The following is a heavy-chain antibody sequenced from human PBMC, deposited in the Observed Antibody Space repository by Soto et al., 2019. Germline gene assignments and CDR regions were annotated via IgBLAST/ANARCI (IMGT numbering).Heavy chain of an antibody. CDR2: IYYSGST. Sequence: SSETLSLTCTVSGGSISSYYWSWIRQPPGKGLEWIGYIYYSGSTNYNPSLKSRVTISVDTSKNQFSLKLSSVTAADTAVYYCARGRTYYDSSGYQDYWGKGTLVTVSS. J-gene: IGHJ4*02. CDR3: ARGRTYYDSSGYQDY. D-gene: IGHD3-22*01. CDR1: GGSISSYY. V-gene: IGHV4-59*12.